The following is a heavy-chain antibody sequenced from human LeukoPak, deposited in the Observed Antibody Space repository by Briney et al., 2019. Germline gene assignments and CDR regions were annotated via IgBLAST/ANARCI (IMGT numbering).Heavy chain of an antibody. CDR3: ARGGMWELLSPPFDY. CDR2: ISGSGGST. D-gene: IGHD1-26*01. J-gene: IGHJ4*02. CDR1: GLTFSSYE. V-gene: IGHV3-23*01. Sequence: GGSLRLSCAASGLTFSSYEMNWVRQAPGKGLEWVSAISGSGGSTYYADSVKGRFTISRDNSKNTLYLQMNSLRAEDTAVYYCARGGMWELLSPPFDYWGQGTLVTVSS.